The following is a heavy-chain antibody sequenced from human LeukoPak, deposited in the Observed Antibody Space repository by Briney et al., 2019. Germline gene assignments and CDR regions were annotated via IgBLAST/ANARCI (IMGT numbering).Heavy chain of an antibody. CDR1: GFTVSSNY. CDR2: IYSGGST. CDR3: ARDQGRLLWFGELFKDHYYYYGMDV. V-gene: IGHV3-53*01. J-gene: IGHJ6*02. D-gene: IGHD3-10*01. Sequence: GGSLRLSYAASGFTVSSNYMGWVRQAPGKGLEWVSVIYSGGSTYYADSVKGRFTISRDNSKNTLYLQMNSLRAEDTAVYYCARDQGRLLWFGELFKDHYYYYGMDVWGQGTTVTVSS.